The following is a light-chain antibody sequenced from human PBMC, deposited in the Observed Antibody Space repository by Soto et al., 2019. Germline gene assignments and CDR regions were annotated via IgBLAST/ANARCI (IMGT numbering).Light chain of an antibody. V-gene: IGLV2-14*01. CDR3: SSYTSSSTNWV. J-gene: IGLJ3*02. CDR2: EVS. CDR1: SSDVGGYNY. Sequence: QSVLTQPASVSGSPGQSITISCTGTSSDVGGYNYVSWYQQHPGKAPKLMIYEVSNRPSGVSNRFSGSKSGNTASLTISGLQAEDEAGYYCSSYTSSSTNWVFGGGTKLTVL.